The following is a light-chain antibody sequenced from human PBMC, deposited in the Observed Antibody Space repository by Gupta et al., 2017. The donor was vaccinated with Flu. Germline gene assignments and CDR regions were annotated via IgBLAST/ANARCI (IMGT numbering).Light chain of an antibody. CDR1: QSLSNNY. CDR2: GAS. J-gene: IGKJ3*01. CDR3: QQYGNSLYT. V-gene: IGKV3-20*01. Sequence: EIVLTQSPGTLSLSPGERATLSCRTSQSLSNNYLAWYQHKPGQPPRLLIYGASTRARGIPDRFSGGGSGTDFTLTISRLEPEDFAVYYCQQYGNSLYTFGPGTKVDIE.